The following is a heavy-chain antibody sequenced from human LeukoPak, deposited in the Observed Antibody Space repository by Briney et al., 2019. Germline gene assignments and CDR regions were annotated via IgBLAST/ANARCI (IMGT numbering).Heavy chain of an antibody. J-gene: IGHJ5*02. Sequence: ASVKVSCKTSGYTFTSYDINWVRQVTGQGLEWMGWINPNSGHAAYAPKFQGRVTMTRNTSITTAYMELSSLRSEDTAVYYCIRGGCGGGSCRFDPWGQGTLVTVSS. D-gene: IGHD2-15*01. V-gene: IGHV1-8*01. CDR3: IRGGCGGGSCRFDP. CDR1: GYTFTSYD. CDR2: INPNSGHA.